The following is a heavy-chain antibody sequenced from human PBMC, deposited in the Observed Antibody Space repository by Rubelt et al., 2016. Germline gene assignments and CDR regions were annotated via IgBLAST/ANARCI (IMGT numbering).Heavy chain of an antibody. J-gene: IGHJ5*02. Sequence: LGWVGIINPSGGSTSYAQTFQGRVTMTRDTSTSTVYMELSSLRSEDTAVYYCARAYVPAAIYWFDPWGQGTLVTVPS. CDR2: INPSGGST. D-gene: IGHD2-2*01. V-gene: IGHV1-46*01. CDR3: ARAYVPAAIYWFDP.